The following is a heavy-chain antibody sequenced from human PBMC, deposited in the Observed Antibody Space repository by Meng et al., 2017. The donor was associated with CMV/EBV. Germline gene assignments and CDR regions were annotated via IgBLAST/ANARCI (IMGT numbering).Heavy chain of an antibody. V-gene: IGHV3-13*01. CDR1: GFTFSSYD. J-gene: IGHJ5*02. D-gene: IGHD3-10*01. CDR3: ARGMYYYGSGSYWWFDP. CDR2: IGTAGDT. Sequence: GGSLRLSCAASGFTFSSYDIHWVRQATGKGLEWVSAIGTAGDTYYPGSVKGRFTISRENAKNSLYLQMNSLRAGDTAVYYCARGMYYYGSGSYWWFDPWGQGTLVTVSS.